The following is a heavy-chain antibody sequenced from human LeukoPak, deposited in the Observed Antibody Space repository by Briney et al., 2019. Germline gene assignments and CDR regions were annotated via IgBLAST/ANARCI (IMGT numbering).Heavy chain of an antibody. CDR2: ISSSSSYI. J-gene: IGHJ4*02. V-gene: IGHV3-21*01. D-gene: IGHD3-3*01. CDR3: ARDPTDHYDFWSGYYED. CDR1: GFTFSSYS. Sequence: GGSLRLSCAASGFTFSSYSMNWVRQAPGKGLEWVSSISSSSSYIYYADSVKGRFTISRDNAKNSLYLQMNSLRAEDTAVYYCARDPTDHYDFWSGYYEDWGQGTLVTVSS.